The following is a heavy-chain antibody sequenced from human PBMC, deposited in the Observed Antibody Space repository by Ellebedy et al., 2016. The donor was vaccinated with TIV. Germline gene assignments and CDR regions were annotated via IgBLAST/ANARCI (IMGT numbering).Heavy chain of an antibody. V-gene: IGHV4-59*01. CDR1: GDSITSYY. J-gene: IGHJ5*02. D-gene: IGHD2-15*01. Sequence: MPGGSLRLSCTVSGDSITSYYWIWIRQHHGKGLEWIGYIYYSGTTNYNPSLKSRVTMSVDTSKNQFSLNLSSVTAADTSVYYCARDTSGGYNWFDPWGQGILVTVSS. CDR2: IYYSGTT. CDR3: ARDTSGGYNWFDP.